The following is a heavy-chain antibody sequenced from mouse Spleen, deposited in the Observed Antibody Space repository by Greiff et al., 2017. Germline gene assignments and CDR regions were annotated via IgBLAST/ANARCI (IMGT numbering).Heavy chain of an antibody. V-gene: IGHV5-9*04. CDR1: GFTFSSYT. Sequence: EVHLVESGGGLVKPGGSLKLSCAASGFTFSSYTMSWVRQTPAKRLEWVATISSGGGNTYYPDSVKGRFTISRDNARNTLYLQMSSLRSEDTAMYYCARHNYPWFAYWGQGTLVTVSA. CDR3: ARHNYPWFAY. CDR2: ISSGGGNT. D-gene: IGHD1-3*01. J-gene: IGHJ3*01.